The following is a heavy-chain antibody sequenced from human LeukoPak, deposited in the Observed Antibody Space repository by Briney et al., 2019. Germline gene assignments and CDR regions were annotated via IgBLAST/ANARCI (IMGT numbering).Heavy chain of an antibody. V-gene: IGHV1-2*02. CDR1: GYTFTGYY. CDR2: INPKSGDT. CDR3: ASPQIRNVFNI. D-gene: IGHD1-1*01. Sequence: GASVKVSCKASGYTFTGYYMHWVRQARGQGLEYMGWINPKSGDTYYAQKFQGRVTTTRDTSISTAYMELSRLRSDDTALYYCASPQIRNVFNIWGQGTMVTVSS. J-gene: IGHJ3*02.